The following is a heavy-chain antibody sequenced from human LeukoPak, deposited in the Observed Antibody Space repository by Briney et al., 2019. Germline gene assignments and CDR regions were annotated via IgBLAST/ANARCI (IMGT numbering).Heavy chain of an antibody. D-gene: IGHD5-24*01. CDR2: IYSGGST. CDR1: GFTFSSYY. V-gene: IGHV3-53*01. CDR3: ARGGDGYKLDAFDI. J-gene: IGHJ3*02. Sequence: PGGSLRLSCVVSGFTFSSYYMSWVRQAPGKGLEWVSVIYSGGSTYYSDSVKGRFTISRDNSKNTLHLQVNSLRAEDTAVYYCARGGDGYKLDAFDIWGQGTPVTVSS.